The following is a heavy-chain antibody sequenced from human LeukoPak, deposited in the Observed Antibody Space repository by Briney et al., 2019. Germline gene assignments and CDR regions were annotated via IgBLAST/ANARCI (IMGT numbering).Heavy chain of an antibody. CDR2: IYYSGST. J-gene: IGHJ5*02. CDR3: ARGSYGNYVS. CDR1: GGSISSYY. Sequence: SETLSLTCTVSGGSISSYYWSWIRQPPGKGLEWIGYIYYSGSTNYNPSLKSRVTISVDTSKNQFSLKLSSVTAADTAVYYCARGSYGNYVSWGQGTLVTVSS. V-gene: IGHV4-59*01. D-gene: IGHD4-11*01.